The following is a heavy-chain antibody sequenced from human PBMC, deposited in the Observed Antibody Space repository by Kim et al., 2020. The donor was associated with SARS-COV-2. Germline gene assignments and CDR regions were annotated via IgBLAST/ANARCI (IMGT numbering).Heavy chain of an antibody. D-gene: IGHD3-22*01. Sequence: ETLSLTCTVSGGSISTSSYYWGWIRQPPGKGLEWIGNIYYSGNTYYNSSLKSRVTIFLDTSKNQFTLKLSSVTAADTAVYYCARALDYYDRSAYYDWGQGTLVTVSS. CDR1: GGSISTSSYY. J-gene: IGHJ4*02. CDR3: ARALDYYDRSAYYD. V-gene: IGHV4-39*01. CDR2: IYYSGNT.